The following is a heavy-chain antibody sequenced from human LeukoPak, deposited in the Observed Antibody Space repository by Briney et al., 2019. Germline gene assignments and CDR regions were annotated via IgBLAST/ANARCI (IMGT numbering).Heavy chain of an antibody. CDR3: AKDHPPIYDSSGYPLD. J-gene: IGHJ4*02. CDR2: ISGSGGST. V-gene: IGHV3-23*01. D-gene: IGHD3-22*01. CDR1: GFTFSCYA. Sequence: PGGSLRLSCAASGFTFSCYAMSWVRQAPGKGLEWVSAISGSGGSTYYADSVKGRFTISRDNSKNTLYLQMNSLRDEDTSVYYCAKDHPPIYDSSGYPLDWGQGTLVTVSS.